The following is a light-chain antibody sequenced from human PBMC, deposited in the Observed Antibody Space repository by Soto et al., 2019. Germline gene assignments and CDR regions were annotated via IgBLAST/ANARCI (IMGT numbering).Light chain of an antibody. Sequence: DIQLTQSPPTLSASVGDRVTITCRASQSIRYYLAWYQQMPGKAPKLLIYGASSLQSGVPSRFSGSGSGTEFTLTISSLQPDDFATCFCQHDNSYSQTFGQGTKVEIK. CDR2: GAS. V-gene: IGKV1-5*01. J-gene: IGKJ1*01. CDR1: QSIRYY. CDR3: QHDNSYSQT.